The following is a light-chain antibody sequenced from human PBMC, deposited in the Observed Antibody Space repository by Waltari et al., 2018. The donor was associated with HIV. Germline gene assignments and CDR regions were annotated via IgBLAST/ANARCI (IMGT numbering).Light chain of an antibody. J-gene: IGLJ2*01. CDR3: LLSFNGVVV. Sequence: QAVVTQEPSLTVSPGGTVTLTCASSPGAVTSGHCPYWFQRMPGQAPKTLIYDTTNRHPWTHARFSGSLLGGKAALTLSGAQFEDEADYFCLLSFNGVVVFGGGTTLTVL. CDR1: PGAVTSGHC. V-gene: IGLV7-46*01. CDR2: DTT.